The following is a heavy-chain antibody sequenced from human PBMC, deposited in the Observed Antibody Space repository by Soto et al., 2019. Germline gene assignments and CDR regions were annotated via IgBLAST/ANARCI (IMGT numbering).Heavy chain of an antibody. CDR2: ISGSGGST. D-gene: IGHD6-19*01. V-gene: IGHV3-23*01. CDR1: VFTFSSYA. CDR3: AKAQWLVRIDYFDY. J-gene: IGHJ4*02. Sequence: GWSLRLSCAASVFTFSSYAVSWVRQAPGKGLEWVSAISGSGGSTYYADSVKGRFTISRDNSKNTLYLQMNSLRAEDTAVYYCAKAQWLVRIDYFDYWGRGTLVNVS.